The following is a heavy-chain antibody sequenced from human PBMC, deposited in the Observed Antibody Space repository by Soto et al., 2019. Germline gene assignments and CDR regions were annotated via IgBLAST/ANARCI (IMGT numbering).Heavy chain of an antibody. CDR2: IYFIGSGTS. V-gene: IGHV4-39*01. CDR1: GDFISNTTYY. D-gene: IGHD3-22*01. J-gene: IGHJ4*01. Sequence: QLHLQESGPGLVKPSETLSLTCSVSGDFISNTTYYWAWVRQAPGKGLEWVGSIYFIGSGTSHYNPSLKSRVTISVDTSKNQFSITLTSVTAADTAVYYCARPRDSFGTSGYSPFDYWGHGTLVTVSS. CDR3: ARPRDSFGTSGYSPFDY.